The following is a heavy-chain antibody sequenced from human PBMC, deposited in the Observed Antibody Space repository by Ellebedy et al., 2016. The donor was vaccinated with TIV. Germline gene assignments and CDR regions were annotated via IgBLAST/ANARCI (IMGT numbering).Heavy chain of an antibody. Sequence: AASVKVSCKASGYTFTSYGISWVRQAPGQGLEWMGWISAYNGNTNYAQKLQGRVTMTTDTSTSTAYMELRSLRSDDTAVYYCARGKRSGWYDRESDYWGQGTLVTVSS. J-gene: IGHJ4*02. CDR1: GYTFTSYG. V-gene: IGHV1-18*04. CDR2: ISAYNGNT. CDR3: ARGKRSGWYDRESDY. D-gene: IGHD6-19*01.